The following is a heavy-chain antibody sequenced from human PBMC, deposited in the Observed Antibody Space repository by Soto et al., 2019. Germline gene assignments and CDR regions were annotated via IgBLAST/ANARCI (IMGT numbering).Heavy chain of an antibody. V-gene: IGHV3-30*03. CDR3: VRGGGGGLFDP. Sequence: PGGSLRLSCAASGFTFSSYGMHWVRQAPGKGLEWVAVISYDGSNKYYADSVKGRFTISRDNSKNTLYLQMNSLTAEDTAIYYCVRGGGGGLFDPWGQGTMVTVSS. CDR2: ISYDGSNK. D-gene: IGHD2-15*01. CDR1: GFTFSSYG. J-gene: IGHJ5*02.